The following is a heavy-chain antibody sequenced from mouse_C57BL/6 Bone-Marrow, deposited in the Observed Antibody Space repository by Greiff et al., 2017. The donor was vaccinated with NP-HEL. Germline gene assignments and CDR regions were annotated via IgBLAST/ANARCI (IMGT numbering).Heavy chain of an antibody. D-gene: IGHD1-1*01. J-gene: IGHJ4*01. CDR3: ARNKVITTVVASSYYAMDY. V-gene: IGHV2-2*01. CDR1: GFSLTSYG. Sequence: VKVVESGPGLVQPSQSLSITCTVSGFSLTSYGVHWVRQSPGKGLEWLGVIWSGGSTDYNAAFISRLSISKDNSKSQVFFKMNSLQADDTAIYYCARNKVITTVVASSYYAMDYWGQGTSVTVSS. CDR2: IWSGGST.